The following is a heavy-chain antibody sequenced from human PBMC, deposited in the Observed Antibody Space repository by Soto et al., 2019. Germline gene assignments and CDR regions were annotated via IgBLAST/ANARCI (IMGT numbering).Heavy chain of an antibody. D-gene: IGHD3-22*01. V-gene: IGHV4-30-4*01. Sequence: SETLSLTCTVSGGSISSGDYYWSWIRQPPGKGLEWIGYIYYSGSTYYNPSLKSRVTISVDTSKNQFSLKLSSVTAAETAVYYCARDSMSQYYDSSGYYARYYYYGMDVWGQGTTVTVSS. J-gene: IGHJ6*02. CDR3: ARDSMSQYYDSSGYYARYYYYGMDV. CDR1: GGSISSGDYY. CDR2: IYYSGST.